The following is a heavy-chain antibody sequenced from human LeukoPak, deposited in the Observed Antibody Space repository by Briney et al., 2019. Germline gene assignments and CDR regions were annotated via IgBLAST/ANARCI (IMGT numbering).Heavy chain of an antibody. CDR3: VRGDDDILTGYLRGFFDY. Sequence: PGGSLRLSCAASGFTIRDYVMSWVRQAPGKGLEWVSYIDPSGTALYYADSVKGRFTISRDNAKNSLSLQINSLRAEDTAVYYCVRGDDDILTGYLRGFFDYWGQGTLVTVSS. V-gene: IGHV3-11*04. J-gene: IGHJ4*02. D-gene: IGHD3-9*01. CDR1: GFTIRDYV. CDR2: IDPSGTAL.